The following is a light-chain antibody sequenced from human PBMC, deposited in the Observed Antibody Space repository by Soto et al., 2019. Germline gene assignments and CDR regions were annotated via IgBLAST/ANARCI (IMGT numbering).Light chain of an antibody. CDR2: GNT. CDR1: SSNIGANYD. Sequence: QSVLTQPPSVSGAPGQRVTISCTGSSSNIGANYDVHWYQHRPGTAPKLLIFGNTNRPSGVPDRFSGSKSGTSASLAISGLQSEDEADYYCAAWDDSLNGQGVFGTGTKVTVL. V-gene: IGLV1-40*01. CDR3: AAWDDSLNGQGV. J-gene: IGLJ1*01.